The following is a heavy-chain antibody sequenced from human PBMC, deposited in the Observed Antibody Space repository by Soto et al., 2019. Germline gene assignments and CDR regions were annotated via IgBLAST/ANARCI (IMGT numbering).Heavy chain of an antibody. CDR3: ARLDYGDSAFDS. Sequence: QVQLQESGPGLVQPSETLSLTCSVSGGSINSASYHWSWLRQHPGKGLEFSGYIFYTGYTYYNPSLENRLTISVDTSKNHVSLRLNAVTAADTAVYYCARLDYGDSAFDSWGRGILVTVSS. V-gene: IGHV4-31*03. CDR2: IFYTGYT. J-gene: IGHJ4*02. D-gene: IGHD4-17*01. CDR1: GGSINSASYH.